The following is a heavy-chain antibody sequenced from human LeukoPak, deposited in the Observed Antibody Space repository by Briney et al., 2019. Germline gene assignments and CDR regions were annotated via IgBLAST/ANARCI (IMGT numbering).Heavy chain of an antibody. Sequence: PGGSLRLSCAASGVTFTNCDMHWVRQVTGKGLEWVSAIGIAGDTYYPGSVRGRFTISRENAKNSLYLQMNSLRDGDTAVYYCVRGGSGWYYFDYWGQGTLVTVSS. V-gene: IGHV3-13*04. D-gene: IGHD6-19*01. CDR1: GVTFTNCD. CDR3: VRGGSGWYYFDY. CDR2: IGIAGDT. J-gene: IGHJ4*02.